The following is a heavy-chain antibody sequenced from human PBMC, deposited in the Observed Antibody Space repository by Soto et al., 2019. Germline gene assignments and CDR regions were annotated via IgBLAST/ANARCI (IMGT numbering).Heavy chain of an antibody. CDR1: GFTFSSYA. V-gene: IGHV3-23*01. CDR3: AKGPITFGGVIVIGYFDY. D-gene: IGHD3-16*02. J-gene: IGHJ4*02. CDR2: ISGSGGST. Sequence: GGSLRLSXAASGFTFSSYAMSCVRQAPGKGLEWVSAISGSGGSTYYADSVKGRFTISRDNSKNTLYLQMNSLRAEDTAVYYCAKGPITFGGVIVIGYFDYWGQGTLVTVSS.